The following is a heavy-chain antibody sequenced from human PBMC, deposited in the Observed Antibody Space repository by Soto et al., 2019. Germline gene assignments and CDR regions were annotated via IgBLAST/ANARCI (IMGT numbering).Heavy chain of an antibody. J-gene: IGHJ6*02. Sequence: EVQLVESGGGLEQPGRSLRLSCAASGFTFDDYAMHWVRQAPGKGLEWVSAISGSGGSTYYADSVKGRFTISRDNSKNTLYLQMNSLRAEDTAVYYCAKEAVAGTYYYYYYGMDVWGQGTTVTVSS. CDR2: ISGSGGST. V-gene: IGHV3-23*04. CDR1: GFTFDDYA. D-gene: IGHD6-19*01. CDR3: AKEAVAGTYYYYYYGMDV.